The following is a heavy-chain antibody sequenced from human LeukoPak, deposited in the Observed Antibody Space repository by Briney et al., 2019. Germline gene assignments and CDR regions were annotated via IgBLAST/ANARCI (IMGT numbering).Heavy chain of an antibody. Sequence: PSETLSLTCAVYGGSFSGYYWSWIRQPPGKGLEWIGEINHSGSTNYNPSLKSRVTISVDTSKNQFSLKLSSVTAADTAVYYCARGGGYMHYYGYWGQGTLVTVSS. J-gene: IGHJ4*02. CDR3: ARGGGYMHYYGY. V-gene: IGHV4-34*01. CDR2: INHSGST. CDR1: GGSFSGYY. D-gene: IGHD5-12*01.